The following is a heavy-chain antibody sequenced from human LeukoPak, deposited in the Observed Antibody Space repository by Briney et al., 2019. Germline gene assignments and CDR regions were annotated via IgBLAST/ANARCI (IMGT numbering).Heavy chain of an antibody. V-gene: IGHV3-7*04. D-gene: IGHD3-10*01. CDR3: ARGKLWFGELSRFDP. CDR1: GFTFSDYW. Sequence: PGGSLRLSCAASGFTFSDYWMSWVRQAPGKGLEWVASIKQDGTEEYYVDSVKGRFTISRDNAKNSLYLQMNSLRAEDTAVYYCARGKLWFGELSRFDPWGQGTLVTVSS. CDR2: IKQDGTEE. J-gene: IGHJ5*02.